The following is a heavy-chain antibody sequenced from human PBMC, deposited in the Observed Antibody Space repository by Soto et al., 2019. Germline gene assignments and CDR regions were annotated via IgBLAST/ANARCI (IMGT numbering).Heavy chain of an antibody. Sequence: SETLSLTCTVSGGSINSGGYYWTWIRQHPGKGLEWIGYIHNSGSTDYLPSLKSRGTMSVDTSNNQFSLKLNSVTAADTAVYYCARENSNHDSSGYLDYWGQGTPVPVSS. CDR3: ARENSNHDSSGYLDY. J-gene: IGHJ4*02. CDR2: IHNSGST. V-gene: IGHV4-31*03. D-gene: IGHD3-22*01. CDR1: GGSINSGGYY.